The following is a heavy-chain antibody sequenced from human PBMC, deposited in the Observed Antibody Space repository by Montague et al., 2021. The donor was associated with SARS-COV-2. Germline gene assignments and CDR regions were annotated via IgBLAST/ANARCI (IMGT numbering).Heavy chain of an antibody. CDR3: ARGYNYGPFDC. CDR1: GVTFGDYG. CDR2: VTRNGGTT. Sequence: PLRLSCADSGVTFGDYGMSWVRQAPGKGLEWVSGVTRNGGTTGYADSVKGRFTISRDNAKNSLYLQMNSLRAEDTALYYCARGYNYGPFDCWGQGTLVTVSS. D-gene: IGHD5-18*01. J-gene: IGHJ4*02. V-gene: IGHV3-20*04.